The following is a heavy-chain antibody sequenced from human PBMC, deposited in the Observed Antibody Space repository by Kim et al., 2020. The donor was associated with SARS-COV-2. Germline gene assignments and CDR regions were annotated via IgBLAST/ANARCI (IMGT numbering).Heavy chain of an antibody. V-gene: IGHV1-46*01. Sequence: KFQGRGTMTRDTSTSTVYMELSSLRSEDTAVYYCARGVVVVAATPGRIDYWGQGTLVTVSS. D-gene: IGHD2-15*01. CDR3: ARGVVVVAATPGRIDY. J-gene: IGHJ4*02.